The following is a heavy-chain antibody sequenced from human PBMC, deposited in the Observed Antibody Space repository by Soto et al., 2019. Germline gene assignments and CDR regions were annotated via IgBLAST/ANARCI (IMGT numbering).Heavy chain of an antibody. CDR3: ARGRRAMATNGSWFDP. CDR2: INPNSGGT. D-gene: IGHD5-12*01. V-gene: IGHV1-2*04. J-gene: IGHJ5*02. Sequence: QVQLVQSGAEVKKPGASVKVSCKASGYTFTGYYMHWVRQAPGQGLEWMGWINPNSGGTNYAQKFQGWVTMTRDTSISTAYMELSRLRSDDTAVYYCARGRRAMATNGSWFDPWGQGTLVTVSS. CDR1: GYTFTGYY.